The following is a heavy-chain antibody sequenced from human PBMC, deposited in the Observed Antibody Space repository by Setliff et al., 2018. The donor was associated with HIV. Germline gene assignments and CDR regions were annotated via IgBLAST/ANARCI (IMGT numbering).Heavy chain of an antibody. Sequence: SETLSLTCTVSGGSVSDTSYYWGWIRQPPGKGLEWLANVYYSGSTYQSPSLKSRVTLSVNTSKNQFSLKLTSVTAADTAVYYCARGGYDYVWGSYRYNWFDPWGQGTLVTVSS. J-gene: IGHJ5*02. D-gene: IGHD3-16*02. CDR1: GGSVSDTSYY. CDR2: VYYSGST. CDR3: ARGGYDYVWGSYRYNWFDP. V-gene: IGHV4-39*01.